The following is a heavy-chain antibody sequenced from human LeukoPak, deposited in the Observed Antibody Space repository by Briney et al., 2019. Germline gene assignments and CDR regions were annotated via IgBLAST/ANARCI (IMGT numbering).Heavy chain of an antibody. CDR3: ARSWDDSSGYAFDY. V-gene: IGHV4-34*01. J-gene: IGHJ4*02. CDR2: INHSGST. Sequence: SETLSLTCAVYGGSFSGYYWSWIRQPPGKGLEWIGEINHSGSTNYNPSLKSRVTISVDTSKNQFSLKLSSVTAADTAVYYCARSWDDSSGYAFDYWGQGSLVTVSS. CDR1: GGSFSGYY. D-gene: IGHD3-22*01.